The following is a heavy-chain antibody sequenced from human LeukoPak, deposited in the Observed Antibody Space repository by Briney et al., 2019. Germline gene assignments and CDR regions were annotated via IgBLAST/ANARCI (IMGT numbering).Heavy chain of an antibody. CDR2: NYISGSH. CDR1: GVSISSGGY. CDR3: TRHGSYSHGF. V-gene: IGHV4-4*02. D-gene: IGHD3-10*01. Sequence: PSETLSLTCAVSGVSISSGGYWSWVRQPPGKGMEWIGQNYISGSHNYNPSLDSRVTMSLDKSRNQLSLRLKSMAAADTAVYYCTRHGSYSHGFWGQGALVTVAS. J-gene: IGHJ4*02.